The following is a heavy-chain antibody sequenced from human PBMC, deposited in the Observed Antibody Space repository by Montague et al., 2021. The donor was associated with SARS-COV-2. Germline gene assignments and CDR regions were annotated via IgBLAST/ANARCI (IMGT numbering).Heavy chain of an antibody. CDR3: ARMTVLRYFDWLSHGGYFDY. CDR2: IYYSGST. Sequence: SETLSLTCTVSGGSISSSSYYWGWIRQPPGKGLEWIGSIYYSGSTYYNPSLKIRVTISVDTSKNQFSLKLSSVTAADTAVYYCARMTVLRYFDWLSHGGYFDYWGQGTLVTVSS. CDR1: GGSISSSSYY. J-gene: IGHJ4*02. D-gene: IGHD3-9*01. V-gene: IGHV4-39*01.